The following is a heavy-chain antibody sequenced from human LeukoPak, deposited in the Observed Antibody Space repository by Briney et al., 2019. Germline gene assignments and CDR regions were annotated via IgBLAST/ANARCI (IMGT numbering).Heavy chain of an antibody. J-gene: IGHJ4*02. CDR2: VYSDGKT. CDR1: GFTVTYSY. CDR3: TRGRLSFDH. Sequence: GGSLRLSCAASGFTVTYSYMNWVRQAPGKGLEWVSVVYSDGKTYYADSVKGRFTISRENSKNTVYLQMNSLRDEDTAVYYCTRGRLSFDHWGQGTLVTVSS. D-gene: IGHD6-25*01. V-gene: IGHV3-53*01.